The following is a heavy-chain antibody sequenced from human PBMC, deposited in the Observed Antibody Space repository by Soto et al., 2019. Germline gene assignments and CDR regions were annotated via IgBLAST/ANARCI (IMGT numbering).Heavy chain of an antibody. V-gene: IGHV4-59*01. D-gene: IGHD6-13*01. Sequence: SETLSLTCTVSGGSISSYYWSWLRQPPGKGLEWIGYIYYSGSTNYNPSLKSRVTISVDTSKNQFSLKLSSVTAADTAVYYCARGGSSSWYFDYWGQGTLVTVSS. CDR2: IYYSGST. CDR1: GGSISSYY. CDR3: ARGGSSSWYFDY. J-gene: IGHJ4*02.